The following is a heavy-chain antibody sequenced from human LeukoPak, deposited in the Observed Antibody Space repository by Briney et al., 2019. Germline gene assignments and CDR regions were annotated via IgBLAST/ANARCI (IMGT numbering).Heavy chain of an antibody. CDR1: GGSISSYY. J-gene: IGHJ4*02. CDR3: ARHETSSSWTSSFDY. Sequence: SETLSLTCTVSGGSISSYYWSWIRQPPGKGLEWIGYIYYSGSTNYNPSLKSRVTISVDTSNNQFSLRLSSVTAADTAVYYCARHETSSSWTSSFDYWGQGTLVTVSS. D-gene: IGHD6-13*01. V-gene: IGHV4-59*08. CDR2: IYYSGST.